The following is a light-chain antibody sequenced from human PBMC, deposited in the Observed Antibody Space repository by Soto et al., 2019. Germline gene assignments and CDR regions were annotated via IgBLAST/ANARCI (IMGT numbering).Light chain of an antibody. J-gene: IGLJ2*01. V-gene: IGLV1-36*01. Sequence: QSVLTQPPSMSGAPRQRVTISCSGSNSNIGNNDVNWYQQLPGKAPRLLIYSNDLLPSGVSDRFSGSKSATSASLAISGLQSGDEADYYCAAWDDSLDAVVFGGGTQLTVL. CDR2: SND. CDR3: AAWDDSLDAVV. CDR1: NSNIGNND.